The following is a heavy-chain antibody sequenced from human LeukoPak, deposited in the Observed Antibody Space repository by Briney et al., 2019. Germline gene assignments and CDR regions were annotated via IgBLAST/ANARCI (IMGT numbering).Heavy chain of an antibody. CDR1: GFTFSSYE. J-gene: IGHJ4*02. V-gene: IGHV3-48*03. CDR3: AREETSSGWNFDY. CDR2: ISSSGSTI. Sequence: GGSLRLSCAASGFTFSSYEVNWVRQAPGKGLEWVSYISSSGSTIYYADSVKGRFTTSRDNAKNSLYLQMNSLRAEDTAVYYCAREETSSGWNFDYWGQGTLVTVSS. D-gene: IGHD6-19*01.